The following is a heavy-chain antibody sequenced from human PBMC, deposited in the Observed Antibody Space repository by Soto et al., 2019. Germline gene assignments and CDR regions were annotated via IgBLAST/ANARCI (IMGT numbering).Heavy chain of an antibody. Sequence: EVRLVESGGGLVSPGGSLRLSCAASGFAFSSYGLNWDRQAPGRGLEWISYISDSGSSIYYVDTVKGRFTASRDNAKNSVYLQMNSLRAEDTAVYHCARDLGPAYSRGYWGQGTLVTVSS. CDR1: GFAFSSYG. D-gene: IGHD4-4*01. CDR2: ISDSGSSI. J-gene: IGHJ4*02. V-gene: IGHV3-48*03. CDR3: ARDLGPAYSRGY.